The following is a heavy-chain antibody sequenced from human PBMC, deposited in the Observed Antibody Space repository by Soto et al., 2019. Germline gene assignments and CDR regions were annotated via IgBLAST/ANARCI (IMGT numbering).Heavy chain of an antibody. J-gene: IGHJ6*03. CDR2: MNPNSGNT. D-gene: IGHD2-2*01. V-gene: IGHV1-8*01. CDR3: SIWGVGPAANIYYYYYMDV. CDR1: GYTFTNYD. Sequence: ASVKVSCKASGYTFTNYDINWVRQATGQGLEWMGWMNPNSGNTDYAQKFQCRVTMTRHTSMSTAYMEVSSLRSEDMAVYYCSIWGVGPAANIYYYYYMDVWGKGTTVTVFS.